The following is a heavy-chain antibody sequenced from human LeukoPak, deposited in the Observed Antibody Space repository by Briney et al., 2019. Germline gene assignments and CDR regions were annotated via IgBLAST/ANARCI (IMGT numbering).Heavy chain of an antibody. CDR3: ASYCSSTSCYHFDY. CDR1: GGSISSGGYY. J-gene: IGHJ4*02. V-gene: IGHV4-30-2*01. D-gene: IGHD2-2*01. Sequence: SETLSLTCTVSGGSISSGGYYWSWIRQPPGKGLEWIGYIYHSGSTYYNPSLKSRVTISVDRSKNQFSLKLSSVTAADTAVYYCASYCSSTSCYHFDYWGQGTLVTVSS. CDR2: IYHSGST.